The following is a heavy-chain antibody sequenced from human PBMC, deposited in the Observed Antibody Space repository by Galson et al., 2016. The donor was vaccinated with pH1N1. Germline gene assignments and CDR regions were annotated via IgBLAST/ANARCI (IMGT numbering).Heavy chain of an antibody. Sequence: SVKVSCKVSGVTFSTFTITWVRQAPGQGLEWMGRIIPILGMTNYAHNFQGRVTITADQSTTTAYMELSILRSEDTAVYYCANWNDGGDDYWGQGTLVTVSS. CDR2: IIPILGMT. V-gene: IGHV1-69*02. CDR1: GVTFSTFT. CDR3: ANWNDGGDDY. J-gene: IGHJ4*02. D-gene: IGHD1-1*01.